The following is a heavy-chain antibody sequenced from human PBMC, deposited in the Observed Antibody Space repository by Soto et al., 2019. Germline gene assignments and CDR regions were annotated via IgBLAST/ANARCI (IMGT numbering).Heavy chain of an antibody. CDR3: AGPGYSSQDY. Sequence: EVQLLESAGGLVQPGGSLRLSCAASGFTFSSFALSWVRQAPGKGLEWVSAISGSGDGTDYADSVKGRFTISRDNSKNTLYLQMNSLRAEDTAVYYCAGPGYSSQDYWGQGALVTVSS. D-gene: IGHD5-18*01. CDR2: ISGSGDGT. J-gene: IGHJ4*02. V-gene: IGHV3-23*01. CDR1: GFTFSSFA.